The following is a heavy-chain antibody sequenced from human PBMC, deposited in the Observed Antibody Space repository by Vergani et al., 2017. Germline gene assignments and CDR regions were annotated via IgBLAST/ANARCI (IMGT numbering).Heavy chain of an antibody. D-gene: IGHD3-16*01. CDR3: AKDLGRGWGSYYYGMDV. J-gene: IGHJ6*02. V-gene: IGHV3-23*01. Sequence: EVQLLQSEGAVVQPGGSLRLSCVASGFTFSSHAMSWVRQGHGQGLEWVSSIKNTGDSTHYADSVKGRFTISRDNSKNTLYLQMNSLRAEDTAVYYCAKDLGRGWGSYYYGMDVWGQGTTVTVSS. CDR2: IKNTGDST. CDR1: GFTFSSHA.